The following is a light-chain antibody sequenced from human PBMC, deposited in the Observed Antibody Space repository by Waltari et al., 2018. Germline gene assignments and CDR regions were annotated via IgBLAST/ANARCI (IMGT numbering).Light chain of an antibody. J-gene: IGLJ7*01. CDR3: ATWDDSLNAAV. CDR2: STN. V-gene: IGLV1-44*01. CDR1: RSTIGSNP. Sequence: QSVLTQPPSASGTPGLRVPSPCSGSRSTIGSNPVKWYQQPPGTAPKLLIYSTNQRPSGVPDRFSGSKSGTSASLAISGLQSEDEADYYCATWDDSLNAAVFGGGTQLSVL.